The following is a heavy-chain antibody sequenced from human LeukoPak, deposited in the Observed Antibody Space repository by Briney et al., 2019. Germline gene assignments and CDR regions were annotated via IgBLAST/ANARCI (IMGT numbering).Heavy chain of an antibody. CDR1: GYTFTSYD. D-gene: IGHD3-3*01. CDR3: ARGLRFLEWANDY. V-gene: IGHV1-8*03. J-gene: IGHJ4*02. CDR2: MNPNSGNT. Sequence: ASVKVSCKASGYTFTSYDINWVRQATGQRLEWMGWMNPNSGNTGYAQKFQGRVTITRNTSISTAYMELSSLRSEDTAVYYCARGLRFLEWANDYWGQGTLVTVSS.